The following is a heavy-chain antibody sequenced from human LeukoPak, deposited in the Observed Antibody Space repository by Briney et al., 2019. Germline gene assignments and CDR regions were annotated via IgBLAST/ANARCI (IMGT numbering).Heavy chain of an antibody. J-gene: IGHJ4*02. V-gene: IGHV4-59*01. CDR2: IYHTGST. D-gene: IGHD3-22*01. CDR1: GGSISSYY. CDR3: AREKPTRTYYYDSSGKFDY. Sequence: PSETLSLTCTVSGGSISSYYWSWIRQPPGKGLEWIGYIYHTGSTHYNPSLKSRVTISVVTSKTQFSLKLSSVTAADTAVYYCAREKPTRTYYYDSSGKFDYWGQGTLVTVSS.